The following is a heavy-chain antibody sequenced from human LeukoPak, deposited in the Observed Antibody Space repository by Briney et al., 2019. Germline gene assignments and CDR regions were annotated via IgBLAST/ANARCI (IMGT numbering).Heavy chain of an antibody. CDR2: ISWNSGSI. CDR3: AKVAGNRDAFDI. J-gene: IGHJ3*02. V-gene: IGHV3-9*01. D-gene: IGHD3-10*01. Sequence: GGSLRLSCVASGFTFPDYAMHWVRQAPGKGLEWVSGISWNSGSIGYADSVKGRFTISRDNAKNSLYLQMNSLRAEDTALYYCAKVAGNRDAFDIWGQGTMVTVSS. CDR1: GFTFPDYA.